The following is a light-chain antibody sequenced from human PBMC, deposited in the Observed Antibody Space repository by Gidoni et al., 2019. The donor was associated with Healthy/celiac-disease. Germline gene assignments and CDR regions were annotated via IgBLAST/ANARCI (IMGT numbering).Light chain of an antibody. Sequence: PGERVTLSCRASQSVSSSYLTWYQQKPGQAPRLLIYGASTRATSIPARFSGSGSGTDFTLTISSLQPEDFAVYYCQQDYNLPFFXXXTKLEIK. CDR1: QSVSSSY. J-gene: IGKJ2*01. CDR3: QQDYNLPF. V-gene: IGKV3D-7*01. CDR2: GAS.